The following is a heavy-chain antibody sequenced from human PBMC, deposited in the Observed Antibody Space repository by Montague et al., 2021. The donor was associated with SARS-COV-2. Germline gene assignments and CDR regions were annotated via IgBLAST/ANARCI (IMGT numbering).Heavy chain of an antibody. CDR1: SASISSGSYY. V-gene: IGHV4-39*07. D-gene: IGHD3-16*01. Sequence: SETLSLTCIVSSASISSGSYYWGWIRQPPGKGLEWIGSIYYSGSTHYNPSLKSRVTISVDTSKNQFSLKLTSVTAADTAVYYCVRDAGATYAGDSVWGNCRPRRYFDPWGQGTLVTVSP. CDR3: VRDAGATYAGDSVWGNCRPRRYFDP. CDR2: IYYSGST. J-gene: IGHJ5*02.